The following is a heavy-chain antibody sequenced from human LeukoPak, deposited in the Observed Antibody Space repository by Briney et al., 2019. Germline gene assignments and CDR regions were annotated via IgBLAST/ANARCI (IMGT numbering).Heavy chain of an antibody. D-gene: IGHD6-13*01. V-gene: IGHV3-30*04. J-gene: IGHJ4*02. Sequence: GGSLRLSCAASGFTFSSYAMHWVRQAPGKGLEWVAVISYDGSNKYYADSVEGRFTISRDNSKNTLYLQMNSLRAEDTAVYYCAKAQYSGSWWVFDYWGQGTLVTVSS. CDR3: AKAQYSGSWWVFDY. CDR1: GFTFSSYA. CDR2: ISYDGSNK.